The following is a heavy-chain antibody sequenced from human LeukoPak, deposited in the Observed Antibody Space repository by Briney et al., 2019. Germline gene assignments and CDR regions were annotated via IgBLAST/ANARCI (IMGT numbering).Heavy chain of an antibody. V-gene: IGHV4-34*01. D-gene: IGHD3-3*01. CDR3: ARTTRITIFGVVIIPRLNYYFDY. Sequence: SSETLSLTCAVYGGSFSGYYWSWIRQPPGKGLEWIGEINHSGSTNYNPSLKSRVTISVDTSKNQFSLKLSSVTAADTAVYYCARTTRITIFGVVIIPRLNYYFDYWGQGTLVTVSS. CDR1: GGSFSGYY. J-gene: IGHJ4*02. CDR2: INHSGST.